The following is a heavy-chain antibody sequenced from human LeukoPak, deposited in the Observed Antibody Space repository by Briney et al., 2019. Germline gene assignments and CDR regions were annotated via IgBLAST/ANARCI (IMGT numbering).Heavy chain of an antibody. D-gene: IGHD4-17*01. Sequence: ASVKVSCKASGGTFSSYAIRWMRQAPGQGLEWMGRIIPIFGTANYAQKFQGRATITTDESTSTAYMERSSLRSEDTAVYYCATGIADYGDRYYYYMDVWGKGTTVTVSS. CDR3: ATGIADYGDRYYYYMDV. V-gene: IGHV1-69*05. CDR1: GGTFSSYA. CDR2: IIPIFGTA. J-gene: IGHJ6*03.